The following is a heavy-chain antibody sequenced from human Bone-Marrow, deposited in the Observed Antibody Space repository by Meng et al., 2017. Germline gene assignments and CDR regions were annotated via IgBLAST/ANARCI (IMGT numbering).Heavy chain of an antibody. CDR1: GGSISSYY. V-gene: IGHV4-4*07. D-gene: IGHD7-27*01. J-gene: IGHJ4*02. CDR3: ARDKTGDSGWYFDY. Sequence: ESLKISCTVSGGSISSYYWSWIRQPAGKGLEWIGRIYTSGSTNYNPSLKSRVTMSVDTSKNQFSLKLSSVTAADTAVYYCARDKTGDSGWYFDYWGQGTLVTVSS. CDR2: IYTSGST.